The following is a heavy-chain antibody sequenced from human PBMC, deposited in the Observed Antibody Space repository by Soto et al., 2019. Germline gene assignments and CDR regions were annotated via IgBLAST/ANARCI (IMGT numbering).Heavy chain of an antibody. CDR3: ARHVGSKGRWIQLWLGF. D-gene: IGHD5-18*01. V-gene: IGHV4-39*01. Sequence: SETLSLTCTVPGGSISSISYYWGWIRQPPGKGLEWIGSIYYSGSTYYNPSLKSRVTISVDTSKNQFSLKLSSVTAADTAVYYCARHVGSKGRWIQLWLGFWGQGTLVTVSS. J-gene: IGHJ4*02. CDR1: GGSISSISYY. CDR2: IYYSGST.